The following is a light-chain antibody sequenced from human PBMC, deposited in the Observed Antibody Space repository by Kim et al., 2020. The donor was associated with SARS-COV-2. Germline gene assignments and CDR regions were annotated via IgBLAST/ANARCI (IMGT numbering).Light chain of an antibody. Sequence: DIQMTQSPSTLSASVGDRVTISCRASQSFSSWLAWYQLKPGKVPKPLIYATSSLESGVPSRFSGSGSGTDFTLTISSLQPDDFATYYCQQYNNYPRTFGQGTKVEIK. V-gene: IGKV1D-16*01. CDR2: ATS. CDR1: QSFSSW. CDR3: QQYNNYPRT. J-gene: IGKJ1*01.